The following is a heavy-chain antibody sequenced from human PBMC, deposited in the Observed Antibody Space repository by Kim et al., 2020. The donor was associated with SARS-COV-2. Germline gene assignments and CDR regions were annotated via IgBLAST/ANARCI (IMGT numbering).Heavy chain of an antibody. J-gene: IGHJ5*02. Sequence: ASVKVSCKVSGYTLTELSMHWVRQAPGKGLEWMGGFDPEDGETIYAQKFQGRVTMTEDTSTDTAYMELSSLRSEDTAVYYCATTDGTGHSNWFDPWGQGTLVTVSS. CDR3: ATTDGTGHSNWFDP. CDR1: GYTLTELS. CDR2: FDPEDGET. D-gene: IGHD3-10*01. V-gene: IGHV1-24*01.